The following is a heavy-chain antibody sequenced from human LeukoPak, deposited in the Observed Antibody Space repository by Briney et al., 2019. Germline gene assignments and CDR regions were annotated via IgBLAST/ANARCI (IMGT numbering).Heavy chain of an antibody. Sequence: GGSLRLSCEASGFTFSSRSMTWVRQAPGKTLEWISYIGHTGSPAHYADSVGGRFTISRDNAKNSLYLQMNSLRAEDTAVYYCARDTGAVAGTEFHYWGQGTLVTVSS. J-gene: IGHJ4*02. V-gene: IGHV3-48*01. CDR3: ARDTGAVAGTEFHY. D-gene: IGHD6-19*01. CDR2: IGHTGSPA. CDR1: GFTFSSRS.